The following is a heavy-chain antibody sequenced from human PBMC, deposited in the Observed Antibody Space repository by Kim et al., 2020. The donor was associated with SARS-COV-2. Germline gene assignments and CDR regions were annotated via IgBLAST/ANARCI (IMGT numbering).Heavy chain of an antibody. CDR1: GFTFTSYS. D-gene: IGHD6-13*01. J-gene: IGHJ6*02. Sequence: GGSLRLSCAASGFTFTSYSINWVRQAPGKGLEWVSSISANGRDIYYADSVKGRFTISRDDAMRSLYLQMSSLRAEDTAVYYCARFPIDVSAAASWGYYGMDVWGQGTTVTVSS. V-gene: IGHV3-21*01. CDR2: ISANGRDI. CDR3: ARFPIDVSAAASWGYYGMDV.